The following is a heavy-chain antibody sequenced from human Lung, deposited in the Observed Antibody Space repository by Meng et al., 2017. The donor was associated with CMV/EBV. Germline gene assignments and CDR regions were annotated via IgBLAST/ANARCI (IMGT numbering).Heavy chain of an antibody. CDR3: ACVQRRPIPEGIAARVEGMTRAYYCDY. V-gene: IGHV4-34*01. CDR2: INHSGST. J-gene: IGHJ4*02. D-gene: IGHD6-6*01. Sequence: AXSLSLXCAVYGGSFSGYYWSWIRRPPGKGLEWIGEINHSGSTNYNPSLKSRVTISVDTSKNQFSLKLGAVTAADTAVYYCACVQRRPIPEGIAARVEGMTRAYYCDYXGQGXLVTVSS. CDR1: GGSFSGYY.